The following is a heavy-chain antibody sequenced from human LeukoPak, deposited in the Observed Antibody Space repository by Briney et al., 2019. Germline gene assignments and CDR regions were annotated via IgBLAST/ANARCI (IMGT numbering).Heavy chain of an antibody. Sequence: ASVKVSCKASGYTFPSYFMHWVRQAPGQGLEWMGIINPTGGSTTCAQKFQGRVTMTRDTSTSTVYMELSSLRSEDTAVYYCARAGITMVRGFFEYNWFDPWGQGTLVTVSS. CDR2: INPTGGST. J-gene: IGHJ5*02. CDR3: ARAGITMVRGFFEYNWFDP. V-gene: IGHV1-46*01. D-gene: IGHD3-10*01. CDR1: GYTFPSYF.